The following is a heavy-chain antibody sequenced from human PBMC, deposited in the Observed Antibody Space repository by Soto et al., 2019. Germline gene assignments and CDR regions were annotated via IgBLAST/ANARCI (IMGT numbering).Heavy chain of an antibody. V-gene: IGHV4-61*01. Sequence: WETLSLTCTVSGGSVSSGSYYWSWIRQPPGKGLEWIGYIYYSGSTNYNPSLKSRVTISVDTSKNQFSLKLSSVTAADTAVYYCARSPRVIAARPPYYFDYWGQGTLVTVSS. D-gene: IGHD6-6*01. J-gene: IGHJ4*02. CDR3: ARSPRVIAARPPYYFDY. CDR1: GGSVSSGSYY. CDR2: IYYSGST.